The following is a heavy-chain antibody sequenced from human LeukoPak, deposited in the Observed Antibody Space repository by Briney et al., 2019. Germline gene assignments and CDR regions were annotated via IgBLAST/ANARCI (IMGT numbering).Heavy chain of an antibody. CDR2: IGSDYKT. CDR1: GFTFSTYN. V-gene: IGHV3-23*01. Sequence: PGWSLRPSCAASGFTFSTYNMNWVRQAAGKGLELVSSIGSDYKTHYSESVKGRFAISSDNSKSTLFLQMNSLRAEDTALYYCAKDLHSSVAMDVWGQGTAVTVSS. D-gene: IGHD2-15*01. J-gene: IGHJ6*02. CDR3: AKDLHSSVAMDV.